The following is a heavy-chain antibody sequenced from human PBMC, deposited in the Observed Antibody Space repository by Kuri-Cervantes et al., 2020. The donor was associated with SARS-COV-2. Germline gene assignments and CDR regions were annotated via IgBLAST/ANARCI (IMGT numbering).Heavy chain of an antibody. CDR3: ARDSFRWMGANSGQQLWHKNYYYYGMDV. CDR1: GYTFTSYA. D-gene: IGHD5-18*01. V-gene: IGHV1-3*01. CDR2: INAGNGNT. J-gene: IGHJ6*02. Sequence: ASVKVSCKASGYTFTSYAMHWVRQAPGQRLEWMGWINAGNGNTKYSQKFQGRVTITRDTSASTAYMELSSLRSEDTAVYYCARDSFRWMGANSGQQLWHKNYYYYGMDVWGQGTTVTVSS.